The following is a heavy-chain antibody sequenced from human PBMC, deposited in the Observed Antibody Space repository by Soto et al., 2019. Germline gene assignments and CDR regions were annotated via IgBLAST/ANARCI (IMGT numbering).Heavy chain of an antibody. J-gene: IGHJ6*01. CDR2: ISGSGGST. Sequence: LRLSCGASGFTFRRYAMSWVRQAPGKGLECVSAISGSGGSTYYADSVKGRFTISRDNSKNTLYLQMNSLRAEDTAVYYCAKDKARNYHYGMDVWGQGTTVTVSS. CDR1: GFTFRRYA. V-gene: IGHV3-23*01. CDR3: AKDKARNYHYGMDV.